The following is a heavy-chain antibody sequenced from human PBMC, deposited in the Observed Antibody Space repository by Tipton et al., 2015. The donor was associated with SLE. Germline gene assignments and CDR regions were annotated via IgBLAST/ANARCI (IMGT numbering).Heavy chain of an antibody. CDR1: GGSFSSGGYY. CDR2: IYYSGST. CDR3: ARGIAAAGVIFDY. J-gene: IGHJ4*02. D-gene: IGHD6-13*01. V-gene: IGHV4-61*08. Sequence: TLSLICTVSGGSFSSGGYYWSWIRQHPGKGLEWIGYIYYSGSTNYNPSLKSRVTISVDTSKNQFSLKLSSVTAADTAVYYCARGIAAAGVIFDYWGQGTLVTVSS.